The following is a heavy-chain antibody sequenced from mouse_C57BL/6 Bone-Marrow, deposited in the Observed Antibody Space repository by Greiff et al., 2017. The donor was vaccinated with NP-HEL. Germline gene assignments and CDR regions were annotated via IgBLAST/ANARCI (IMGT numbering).Heavy chain of an antibody. CDR3: ARGHYGSSFDY. Sequence: QVQLQQPGAELVKPGASVKMSCTASGYTFTSYWITWVKQRPGQGLEWIGALYPGSGSTNYNAKFKSKATLTLETSSSTAYMQLSSLTSEDSAVYYCARGHYGSSFDYWGQGTTLTVSS. D-gene: IGHD1-1*01. CDR2: LYPGSGST. CDR1: GYTFTSYW. V-gene: IGHV1-55*01. J-gene: IGHJ2*01.